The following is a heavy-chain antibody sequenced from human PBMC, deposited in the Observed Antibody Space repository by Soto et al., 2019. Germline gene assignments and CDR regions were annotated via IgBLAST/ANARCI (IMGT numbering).Heavy chain of an antibody. CDR1: GYTTTIYR. Sequence: LNRSCETSGYTTTIYRVTGVRQTPKKDLEWLGWIRLYSDGTNYAQKLQGRVYMTTETSTTTAYMELRSLRSDETAVYYCARGVPGSEAWFGLRGQGSLVTVTS. CDR3: ARGVPGSEAWFGL. CDR2: IRLYSDGT. D-gene: IGHD3-10*01. J-gene: IGHJ5*02. V-gene: IGHV1-18*01.